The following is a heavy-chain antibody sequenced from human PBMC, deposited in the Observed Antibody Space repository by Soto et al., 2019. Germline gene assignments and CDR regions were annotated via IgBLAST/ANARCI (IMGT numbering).Heavy chain of an antibody. CDR2: ISAYNGNT. J-gene: IGHJ4*02. Sequence: QVQLVQSGAEVKKPGASVKVSCKASGYTFTRYGISWVRQAPGQGLEWMGWISAYNGNTNYAQKLQGRVTMTTDTSTSKAYMEQRSLRTDDTAVYYCARLRLTVVTTGGDYWGQGTLVTVSS. V-gene: IGHV1-18*04. D-gene: IGHD4-4*01. CDR3: ARLRLTVVTTGGDY. CDR1: GYTFTRYG.